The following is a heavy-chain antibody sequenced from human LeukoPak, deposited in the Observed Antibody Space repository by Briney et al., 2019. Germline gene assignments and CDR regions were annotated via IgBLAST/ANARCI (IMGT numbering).Heavy chain of an antibody. Sequence: GGSLRLSCAASGFTFSRYWMTWVRQAPGKGLEWVANIKQDGSKKNYVDSVKGRFTISRDNAKNSLYLQMNSLRAEDTAVYYCARVKGIAVAVDAFDIWGQGTMVTVSS. CDR2: IKQDGSKK. D-gene: IGHD6-19*01. CDR3: ARVKGIAVAVDAFDI. V-gene: IGHV3-7*03. J-gene: IGHJ3*02. CDR1: GFTFSRYW.